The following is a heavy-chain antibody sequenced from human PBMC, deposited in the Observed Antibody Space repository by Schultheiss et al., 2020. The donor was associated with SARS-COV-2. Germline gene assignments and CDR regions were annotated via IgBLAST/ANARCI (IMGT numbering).Heavy chain of an antibody. Sequence: GGSLRLSCAASGFTFSSYAMSWVRQAPGKGLEWVSAISGSGGSTSYADSVKGRFTISRDNSKNTVYLQMNSLRAEDTAVYYCARDGVAVAGTYYYYGMDVWGQGTTVTVSS. V-gene: IGHV3-23*01. CDR2: ISGSGGST. J-gene: IGHJ6*02. CDR3: ARDGVAVAGTYYYYGMDV. CDR1: GFTFSSYA. D-gene: IGHD6-19*01.